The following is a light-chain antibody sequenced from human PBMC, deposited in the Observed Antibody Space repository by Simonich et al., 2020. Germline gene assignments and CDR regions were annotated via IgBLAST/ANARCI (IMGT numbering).Light chain of an antibody. CDR1: SGINGGTYR. CDR2: YKSDSDK. Sequence: QAVLTQPASLSASPGASASLTCTLRSGINGGTYRIYWYQQKPGSPPQYLLRYKSDSDKPQGSGVPSRFSGSKDASANAGILLISGLQSEDEADYYCMIWHSSAWVFGGGTKLTVL. CDR3: MIWHSSAWV. J-gene: IGLJ3*02. V-gene: IGLV5-45*01.